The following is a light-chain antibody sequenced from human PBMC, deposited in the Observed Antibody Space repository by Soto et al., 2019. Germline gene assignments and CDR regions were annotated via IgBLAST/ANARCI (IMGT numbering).Light chain of an antibody. CDR2: DAS. CDR1: QSISFW. V-gene: IGKV1-5*01. J-gene: IGKJ1*01. CDR3: HHYDSSSQT. Sequence: DLPLTQSPSTLSASVGGRVTITCRTSQSISFWLAWYQQKPGKAPKLLISDASSLESGVPSRFSGSGSGTEFTLTISSLQPDDFATYYCHHYDSSSQTFGQGTKVEIK.